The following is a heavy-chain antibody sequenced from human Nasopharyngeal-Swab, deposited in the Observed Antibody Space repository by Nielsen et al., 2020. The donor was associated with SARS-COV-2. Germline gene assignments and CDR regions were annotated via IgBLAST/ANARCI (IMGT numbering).Heavy chain of an antibody. CDR3: AKGVDYGDYGRGSDY. J-gene: IGHJ4*02. V-gene: IGHV3-9*01. Sequence: SLKISCAASGFTFEEYAMHWVRQAPGKGPEWVSGISWNSGSIGYADSVKGRFTISRDNAKNSLYLQMNSLRAEDTALYYCAKGVDYGDYGRGSDYWGQGTLVTVSS. D-gene: IGHD4-17*01. CDR2: ISWNSGSI. CDR1: GFTFEEYA.